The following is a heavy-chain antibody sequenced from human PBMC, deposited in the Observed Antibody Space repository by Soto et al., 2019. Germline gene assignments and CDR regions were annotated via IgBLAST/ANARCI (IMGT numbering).Heavy chain of an antibody. CDR1: GGNLSTGNCY. Sequence: SETMSLSCTFFGGNLSTGNCYWGWVRQPPGKGLEWIGSIYYSGRTHYNPSLESRITINPDTSKNQFSLQLNSVTPEDTAMYYCARTQSVFDYWGQGTQVTVSS. V-gene: IGHV4-39*01. CDR2: IYYSGRT. CDR3: ARTQSVFDY. J-gene: IGHJ4*02.